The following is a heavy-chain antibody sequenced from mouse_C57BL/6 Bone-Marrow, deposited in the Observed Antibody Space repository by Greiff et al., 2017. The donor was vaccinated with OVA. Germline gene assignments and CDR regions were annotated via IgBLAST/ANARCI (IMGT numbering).Heavy chain of an antibody. CDR1: GYTFTDHT. Sequence: VKLQESDAELVKPGASVKISCKVSGYTFTDHTIHWMKQRPEQGLEWIGYIYPRDGSTKYNEKFKGKATLTADKSSSTAYMQLNSLTSEDSAVYFCARGGIYYGNYRYCAMDYWGQGTSVTVSS. CDR3: ARGGIYYGNYRYCAMDY. V-gene: IGHV1-78*01. J-gene: IGHJ4*01. CDR2: IYPRDGST. D-gene: IGHD2-1*01.